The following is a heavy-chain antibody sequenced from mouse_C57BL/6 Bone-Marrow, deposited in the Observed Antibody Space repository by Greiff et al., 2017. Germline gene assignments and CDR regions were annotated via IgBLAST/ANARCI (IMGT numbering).Heavy chain of an antibody. V-gene: IGHV1-55*01. CDR1: GYTFTSYW. J-gene: IGHJ4*01. D-gene: IGHD1-1*01. CDR2: IYPGSGST. Sequence: QVQLQQPGAELVKPGASVKMSCKASGYTFTSYWITWVKQRPGQGLEWIGDIYPGSGSTNYNEKFKSKATLTVDKSSSTAYMQLRSLTSEDSAVYYCARVSSYSYCDVDYWDQGTSVTVSA. CDR3: ARVSSYSYCDVDY.